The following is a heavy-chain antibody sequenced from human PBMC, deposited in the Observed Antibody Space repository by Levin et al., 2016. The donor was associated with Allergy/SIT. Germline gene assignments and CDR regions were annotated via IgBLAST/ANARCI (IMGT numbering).Heavy chain of an antibody. V-gene: IGHV4-61*01. Sequence: SETLSLTCTVSGGSVSSGSYYWSWIRQPPGKGLEWIGYIYYSGSTNYNPSLKSRVTISVDTSKNQFSLKLSSVTAADTAVYYCARVRLTTVTSSDYWGQGTLVTVSS. CDR2: IYYSGST. D-gene: IGHD4-17*01. CDR1: GGSVSSGSYY. CDR3: ARVRLTTVTSSDY. J-gene: IGHJ4*02.